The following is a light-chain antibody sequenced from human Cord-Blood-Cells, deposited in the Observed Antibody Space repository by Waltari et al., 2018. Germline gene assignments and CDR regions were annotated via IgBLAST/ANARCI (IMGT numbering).Light chain of an antibody. Sequence: MQITQSPSTLSASLGDRVTITCRASQGISTWLAWYQQKPGKTPKLLIYDCSPLESEVPSRCSGSGSWTEFTLTISSLQPDDFATYYCQQYNSYSPWTFGQGTKVEIK. J-gene: IGKJ1*01. CDR3: QQYNSYSPWT. CDR2: DCS. CDR1: QGISTW. V-gene: IGKV1-5*01.